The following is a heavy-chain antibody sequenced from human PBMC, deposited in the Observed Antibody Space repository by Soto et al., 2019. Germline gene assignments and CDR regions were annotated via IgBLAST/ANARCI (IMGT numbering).Heavy chain of an antibody. CDR1: VYTLTELS. CDR3: ATGMAPWDTENNAFNF. Sequence: ASVKVCCKVSVYTLTELSMHWVRQAPGKGLEWMGGFDPEDGETIYAQKFQGRVTMTEDTSTDTAYMELSSLRSEDTAVYYCATGMAPWDTENNAFNFWGQGTMVTVSS. J-gene: IGHJ3*01. D-gene: IGHD1-26*01. CDR2: FDPEDGET. V-gene: IGHV1-24*01.